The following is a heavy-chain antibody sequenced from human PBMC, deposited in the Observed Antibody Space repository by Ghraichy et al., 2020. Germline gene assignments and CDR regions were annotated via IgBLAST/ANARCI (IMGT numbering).Heavy chain of an antibody. Sequence: GGSLRLSCAASGFTFSSYAMSWVRQTPGKGLEWVSGMSSRGDRTYYTESVKGRFTVSRDNSNNTLSLQMNGLRAEDAAIYYCAKVHGHSSDYYPVYYFDSWGQGTLVTVSS. CDR2: MSSRGDRT. J-gene: IGHJ4*02. CDR1: GFTFSSYA. V-gene: IGHV3-23*01. CDR3: AKVHGHSSDYYPVYYFDS. D-gene: IGHD3-22*01.